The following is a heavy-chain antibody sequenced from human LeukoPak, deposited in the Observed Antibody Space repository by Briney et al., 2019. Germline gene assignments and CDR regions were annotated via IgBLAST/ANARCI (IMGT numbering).Heavy chain of an antibody. D-gene: IGHD4-23*01. CDR1: GFTFSTYW. CDR3: ARVYGGNSLSAFDI. V-gene: IGHV3-74*01. CDR2: INSDGSST. Sequence: QPGGSLRLSCAATGFTFSTYWMHWVRQAPGKGLVWVSRINSDGSSTNYADSVKGRFTISRDNAKNTLYLQMNSLRAEDTAVYYCARVYGGNSLSAFDIWGQGTMVTVSS. J-gene: IGHJ3*02.